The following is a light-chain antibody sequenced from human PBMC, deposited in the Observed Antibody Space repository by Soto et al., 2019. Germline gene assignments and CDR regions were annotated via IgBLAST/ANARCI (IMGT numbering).Light chain of an antibody. V-gene: IGKV3-20*01. CDR2: GAS. Sequence: EIVLTQSPGTLSLSPGERATLSCRASQSVSSNYLAWYQQKPGQAPRLLIYGASSRATGIPDRFSGSASGPDFTLTISRLEPEDFAVYYCQHYGRSAYTFGQGTTLEIK. CDR3: QHYGRSAYT. J-gene: IGKJ2*01. CDR1: QSVSSNY.